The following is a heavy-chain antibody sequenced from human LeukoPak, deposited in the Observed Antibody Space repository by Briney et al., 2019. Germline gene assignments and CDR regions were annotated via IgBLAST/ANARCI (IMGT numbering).Heavy chain of an antibody. V-gene: IGHV1-69*01. CDR3: ARRGEYYYDSSGYYYNWFDP. J-gene: IGHJ5*02. CDR1: GGTFSSYA. D-gene: IGHD3-22*01. CDR2: IIPIFGTA. Sequence: VQVSCKASGGTFSSYAISWVRQAPGQGLEWMGGIIPIFGTANYAQKFQGRVTITADESTSTAYMELSSLRSEDTAVYYCARRGEYYYDSSGYYYNWFDPWGQGTLVTVSS.